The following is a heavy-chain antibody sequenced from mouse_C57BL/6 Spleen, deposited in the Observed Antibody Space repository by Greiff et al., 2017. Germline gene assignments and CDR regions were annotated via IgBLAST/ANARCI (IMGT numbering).Heavy chain of an antibody. V-gene: IGHV1-80*01. D-gene: IGHD2-3*01. CDR2: IYPGDGDT. J-gene: IGHJ2*01. CDR1: GYAFSSYW. CDR3: ARRDGYYDYFDH. Sequence: QVQLQQSGAELVKPGASVKISCKASGYAFSSYWMNWVKQRPGKGLEWIGQIYPGDGDTNYNGKFKGKATLTADKSSSTAYMQLSSLTSEDSAVYFCARRDGYYDYFDHGGQGTTLTVSS.